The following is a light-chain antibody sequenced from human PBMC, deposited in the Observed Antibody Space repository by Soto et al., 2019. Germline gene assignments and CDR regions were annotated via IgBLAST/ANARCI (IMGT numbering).Light chain of an antibody. V-gene: IGLV4-69*01. CDR1: SGHSTFA. Sequence: QLVLTQSPSASASLGASVNLTCTLSSGHSTFAIAWHQLRPEKGPRYLMKLSSDGRHFKGDGIPERFSGSSSGSERFLTISSLQSDDEAEYYCQTWGSGTWVFGGGTKVTVL. J-gene: IGLJ3*02. CDR3: QTWGSGTWV. CDR2: LSSDGRH.